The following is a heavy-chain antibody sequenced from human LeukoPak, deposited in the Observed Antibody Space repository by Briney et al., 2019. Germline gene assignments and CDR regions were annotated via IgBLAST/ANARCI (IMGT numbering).Heavy chain of an antibody. J-gene: IGHJ3*02. CDR2: IYYSGST. CDR1: GGSISSYY. CDR3: ARGVYDFCSGGDAFDI. V-gene: IGHV4-59*08. D-gene: IGHD3-3*01. Sequence: SETLSLTCTVSGGSISSYYWSWIRQPPGKGLEWIGYIYYSGSTNYNPSLKSRVTISVDTSKNQFSLKLSSVTAADTAVYYCARGVYDFCSGGDAFDIWGQGTMVTVSS.